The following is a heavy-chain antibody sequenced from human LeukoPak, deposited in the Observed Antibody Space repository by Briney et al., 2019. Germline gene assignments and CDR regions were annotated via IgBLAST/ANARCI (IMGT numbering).Heavy chain of an antibody. Sequence: GGSLRLSCAASGFTFSSYAMSWVRQAPGKGLEWVSTICGSGGGTYYADSVKGRFTISRDNSKNTLYLQMNSLRDEDTALYYCAKAGIGVVGYFDYWGQGTLVTVSS. CDR1: GFTFSSYA. D-gene: IGHD6-19*01. J-gene: IGHJ4*02. CDR3: AKAGIGVVGYFDY. V-gene: IGHV3-23*01. CDR2: ICGSGGGT.